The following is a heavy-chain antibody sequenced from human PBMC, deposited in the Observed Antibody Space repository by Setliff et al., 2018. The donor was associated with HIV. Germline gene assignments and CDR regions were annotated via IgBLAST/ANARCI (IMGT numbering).Heavy chain of an antibody. CDR2: VNPDGREA. D-gene: IGHD3-10*01. CDR3: ADPPSGY. CDR1: GFTFSKYW. V-gene: IGHV3-7*01. Sequence: PGGSLRLSCAASGFTFSKYWMSWVRQAPGKGLEWVASVNPDGREASSVGSMKGRFTVSRDNAKNSLSLQMNSLRVEDTAVYYCADPPSGYWGQGTLVTVSS. J-gene: IGHJ4*02.